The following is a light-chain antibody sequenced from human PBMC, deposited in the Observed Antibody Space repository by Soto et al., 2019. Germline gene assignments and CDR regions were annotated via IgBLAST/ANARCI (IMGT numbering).Light chain of an antibody. CDR2: AAS. V-gene: IGKV3-20*01. CDR1: QTVDTRN. Sequence: DIVLTQSPGTLSFSPGERATLSCRASQTVDTRNLAWYQQKPGQAPRLLIFAASFRATGTPDRFSGSGSGTDFTLTISSLDPEDFAVYFCQQYGYSPRTFGQGTKVDIK. CDR3: QQYGYSPRT. J-gene: IGKJ1*01.